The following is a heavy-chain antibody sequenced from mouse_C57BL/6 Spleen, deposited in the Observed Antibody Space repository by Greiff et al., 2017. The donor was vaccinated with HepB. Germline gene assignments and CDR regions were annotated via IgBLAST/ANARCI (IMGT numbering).Heavy chain of an antibody. V-gene: IGHV3-6*01. CDR1: GYSITSGYY. J-gene: IGHJ2*01. D-gene: IGHD1-1*01. CDR2: ISYDGSN. Sequence: DVQLQESGPGLVKPSQSLSLTCSVTGYSITSGYYWNWIRQFPGNKLEWMGYISYDGSNNYNPSLKNRISITRDTSKNQFFLKLNSVTTEDTATYYCARAGSSEVGSYYFDYWGQGTTLTVSS. CDR3: ARAGSSEVGSYYFDY.